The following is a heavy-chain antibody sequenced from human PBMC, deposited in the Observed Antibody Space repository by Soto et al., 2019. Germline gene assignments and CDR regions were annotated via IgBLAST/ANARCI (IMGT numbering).Heavy chain of an antibody. CDR1: GFTFSGYG. Sequence: PGGSLRLSCAASGFTFSGYGMHWVRQAPGKGLEWVAVIWYDGSNKYYADSVKGRFSISRDNAKNTLYLQMNSLRADDTAVYYCARPGYCSGGSCYFFQHWGQGTLVTVSS. J-gene: IGHJ1*01. CDR3: ARPGYCSGGSCYFFQH. D-gene: IGHD2-15*01. V-gene: IGHV3-33*01. CDR2: IWYDGSNK.